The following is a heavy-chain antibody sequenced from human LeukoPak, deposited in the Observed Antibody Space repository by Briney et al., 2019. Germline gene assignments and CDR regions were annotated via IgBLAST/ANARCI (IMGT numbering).Heavy chain of an antibody. J-gene: IGHJ4*02. CDR2: IYYSGST. D-gene: IGHD3-10*01. Sequence: SETLSLTCTVSGGSITNKNYYWGWIRQPPGKGLEWIGSIYYSGSTYYNPSLKSRVTISVDTSKNQFSLKLSSVTAADTAVYYCARDLYLVEGEDGGSGSYYNGGWGQGTLVTVSS. V-gene: IGHV4-39*07. CDR3: ARDLYLVEGEDGGSGSYYNGG. CDR1: GGSITNKNYY.